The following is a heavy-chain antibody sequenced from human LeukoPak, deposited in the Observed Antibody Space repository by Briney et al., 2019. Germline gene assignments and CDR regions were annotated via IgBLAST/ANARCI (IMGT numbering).Heavy chain of an antibody. Sequence: GSLRLSCAASGFTFSSYAMSWVRQPPGKGLEWIGEIYQSGSTNYNPSLKSRVTISVEKSKNQFSLKLSSVTAADTAVYYCARHIGTTHFDYWGQGTLVTVSS. CDR2: IYQSGST. CDR3: ARHIGTTHFDY. V-gene: IGHV4-4*02. J-gene: IGHJ4*02. D-gene: IGHD1-7*01. CDR1: GFTFSSYAM.